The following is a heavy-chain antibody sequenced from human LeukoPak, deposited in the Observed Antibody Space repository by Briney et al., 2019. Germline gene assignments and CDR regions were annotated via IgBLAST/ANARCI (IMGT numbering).Heavy chain of an antibody. CDR1: GFAFSSYW. CDR2: INGDGSYT. D-gene: IGHD3-22*01. V-gene: IGHV3-74*03. J-gene: IGHJ4*02. CDR3: ARDKSEYDSSGRGDY. Sequence: PGGSLRLSCAASGFAFSSYWMHWVRQVPGKGLVWLSRINGDGSYTKYADSVKGRFTISRDNAQNTLFLQMNGLSAEDTAVYFCARDKSEYDSSGRGDYWGQGTPVTVSS.